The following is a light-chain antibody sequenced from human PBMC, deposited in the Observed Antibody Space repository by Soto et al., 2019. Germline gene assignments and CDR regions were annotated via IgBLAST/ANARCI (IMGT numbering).Light chain of an antibody. CDR1: QSVSTY. Sequence: DIQMTQSPSSLSTSVGDRVTITCRTSQSVSTYLNWYQQRPGKAPKLLIYGASSLQSGVPSRFSGSGSGTHFTLTISSLQPEDSATYYCQQSFTAPITFGQGTRLEIK. V-gene: IGKV1-39*01. CDR3: QQSFTAPIT. J-gene: IGKJ5*01. CDR2: GAS.